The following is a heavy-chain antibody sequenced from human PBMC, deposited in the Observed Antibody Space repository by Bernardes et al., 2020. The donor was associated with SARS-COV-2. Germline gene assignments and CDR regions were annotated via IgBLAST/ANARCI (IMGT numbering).Heavy chain of an antibody. CDR3: AKDLFYDSSGSYYYYGMDV. V-gene: IGHV3-23*01. D-gene: IGHD3-22*01. CDR1: GFTFSSYA. CDR2: ISGSGGST. J-gene: IGHJ6*02. Sequence: GGSLRLSCAASGFTFSSYAMSWVRQAPGKGLEWVSAISGSGGSTYYADSVKGRFTISRDNSKNTLYLQMNSLRAEDTAVYYCAKDLFYDSSGSYYYYGMDVWGQGTTVTVSS.